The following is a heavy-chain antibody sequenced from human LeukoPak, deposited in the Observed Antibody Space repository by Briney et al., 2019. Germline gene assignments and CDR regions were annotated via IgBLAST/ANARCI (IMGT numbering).Heavy chain of an antibody. CDR2: IYSGGGS. Sequence: KPSETLSLTCSVSGGSISGSTYYWGWIRQPPGKGLEWIGSIYSGGGSYYNPSLEGRVTISEDTSENQLSLKLSSVTAADTAVYYCARLIWGISVAAPDYWGQGTLVTVSP. CDR3: ARLIWGISVAAPDY. J-gene: IGHJ4*02. V-gene: IGHV4-39*01. D-gene: IGHD6-19*01. CDR1: GGSISGSTYY.